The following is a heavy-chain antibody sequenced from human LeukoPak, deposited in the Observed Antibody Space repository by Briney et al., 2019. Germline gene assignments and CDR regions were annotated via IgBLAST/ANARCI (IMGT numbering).Heavy chain of an antibody. V-gene: IGHV3-23*01. D-gene: IGHD2-2*01. J-gene: IGHJ6*03. Sequence: GGSLRLSCAASGFTFGNYAMGWVRQAPGKGLEWVAALSGSGGSTFYADSVKARFTISRDNSKNTLYLQMNSLRAEDTAVYYCSTNEDIVIVPVEVREYYYYYYMDVWGKGTTVTVSS. CDR3: STNEDIVIVPVEVREYYYYYYMDV. CDR2: LSGSGGST. CDR1: GFTFGNYA.